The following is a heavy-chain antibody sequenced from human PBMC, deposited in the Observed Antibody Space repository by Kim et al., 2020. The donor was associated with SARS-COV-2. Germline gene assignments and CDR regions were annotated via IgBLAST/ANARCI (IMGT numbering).Heavy chain of an antibody. D-gene: IGHD3-10*01. V-gene: IGHV3-23*01. J-gene: IGHJ3*02. Sequence: GRFTIARDNSKNTLYLQMNSLRAEDTAVYYCAKGVSSGSGSYYPNDAFDIWGQGTMVTVSS. CDR3: AKGVSSGSGSYYPNDAFDI.